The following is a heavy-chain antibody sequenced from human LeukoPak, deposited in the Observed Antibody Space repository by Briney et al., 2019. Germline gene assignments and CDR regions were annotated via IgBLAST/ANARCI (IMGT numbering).Heavy chain of an antibody. V-gene: IGHV4-59*01. CDR3: ARDSRGFGELFY. CDR2: IYYSGST. J-gene: IGHJ4*02. Sequence: PSETLSLTCTVSGGSISNYYWSWIRQPPGKGLEWIGYIYYSGSTNYNPSLKSRVTISVDTSKNQFSLKLSSVTAADTAVYYCARDSRGFGELFYWGQGTLVTVSS. D-gene: IGHD3-10*01. CDR1: GGSISNYY.